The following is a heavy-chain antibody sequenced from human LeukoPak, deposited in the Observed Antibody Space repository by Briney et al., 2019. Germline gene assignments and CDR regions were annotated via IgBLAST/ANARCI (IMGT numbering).Heavy chain of an antibody. V-gene: IGHV4-38-2*02. CDR2: IYHSGST. Sequence: SETLSLTCTVSGYSISSGYYWGWIRQPPGKGLAWIGSIYHSGSTYYNPSLKSRVTISVDTSKNQFSLKLSSVTAADTAVYYCARDSTGGSGWLYYFDYWGQGTLVTVSS. D-gene: IGHD6-19*01. CDR1: GYSISSGYY. J-gene: IGHJ4*02. CDR3: ARDSTGGSGWLYYFDY.